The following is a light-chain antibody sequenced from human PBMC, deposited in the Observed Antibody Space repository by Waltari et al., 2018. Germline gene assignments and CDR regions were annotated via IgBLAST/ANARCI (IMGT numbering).Light chain of an antibody. CDR3: QQRSNWPLT. Sequence: ILMTQSPPTLSLSRGHRAPLSCRASQSVSSYLGWYQQKPGQAPRLLIYDASNRATGIPARFSGSGSGTDFTLTISSLEPEDFAVYYCQQRSNWPLTFGGGTKVEIK. CDR1: QSVSSY. V-gene: IGKV3-11*01. J-gene: IGKJ4*01. CDR2: DAS.